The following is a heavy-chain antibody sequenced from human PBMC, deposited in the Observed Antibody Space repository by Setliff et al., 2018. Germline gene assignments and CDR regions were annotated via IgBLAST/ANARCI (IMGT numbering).Heavy chain of an antibody. CDR3: ARGTDYHGSGSYWAKDV. CDR2: ISPYNENT. V-gene: IGHV1-18*01. D-gene: IGHD3-10*01. J-gene: IGHJ6*04. Sequence: GASVKVSCKTSGYNFITFGISWVRQAPGQGPEWMGWISPYNENTNYAQKFQGRVTMTRDTSITTVYMDLSRLRSDDTAVYYCARGTDYHGSGSYWAKDVWGEGTTVTVSS. CDR1: GYNFITFG.